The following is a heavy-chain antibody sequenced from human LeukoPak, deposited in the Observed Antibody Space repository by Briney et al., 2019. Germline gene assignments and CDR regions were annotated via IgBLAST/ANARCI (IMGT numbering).Heavy chain of an antibody. V-gene: IGHV4-34*01. CDR3: ARRGYSSGWYEVYYFDY. D-gene: IGHD6-19*01. CDR1: GGSFSGYY. CDR2: INRSGST. J-gene: IGHJ4*02. Sequence: SETLSLTCAVYGGSFSGYYWSWIRQPPGKGLEWIGEINRSGSTNYNPSLKSRVTISVDTSKNQFSLKLSSVTAADTAVYYCARRGYSSGWYEVYYFDYWGQGTLVTVSS.